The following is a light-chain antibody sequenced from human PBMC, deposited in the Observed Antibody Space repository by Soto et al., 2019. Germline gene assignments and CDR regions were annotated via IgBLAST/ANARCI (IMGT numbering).Light chain of an antibody. CDR3: QHYDRAPMWT. J-gene: IGKJ1*01. Sequence: EIVLTQSPGTLSLSPGERATLSCRASQSVGDTYLAWYQQKPGQAPRLLMYSTSIRATGIPDRFSGSWSGTDFTLTISRLDPEDFAVYYCQHYDRAPMWTFGQGTRWIS. CDR2: STS. CDR1: QSVGDTY. V-gene: IGKV3-20*01.